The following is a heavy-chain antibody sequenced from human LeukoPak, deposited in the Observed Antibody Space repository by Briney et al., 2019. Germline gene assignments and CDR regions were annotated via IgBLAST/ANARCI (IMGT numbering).Heavy chain of an antibody. Sequence: GGSLRLSCAASGFTVSSNYMSWVRQAPGKGLEWVSVIYSGGSTYYADSVKGRFTISRDNSKNTPYLQMNSLRAEDTAVYYGAGRGYSYGPRWFDPWGQGTLVTVSS. CDR3: AGRGYSYGPRWFDP. J-gene: IGHJ5*02. CDR2: IYSGGST. D-gene: IGHD5-18*01. CDR1: GFTVSSNY. V-gene: IGHV3-66*02.